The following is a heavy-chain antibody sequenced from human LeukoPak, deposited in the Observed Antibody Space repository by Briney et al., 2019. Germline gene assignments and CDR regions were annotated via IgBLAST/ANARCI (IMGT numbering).Heavy chain of an antibody. Sequence: ASVKVSCKASGYTFASYDINWVRQATGQGLEWMGWMNPNSGNTGYAQKFQGRVTITRNTSISTAYMELSSLRSEDTAVYYCARATSGAAAPMGRAFDIWGQGTMVTVSS. CDR3: ARATSGAAAPMGRAFDI. CDR2: MNPNSGNT. CDR1: GYTFASYD. D-gene: IGHD6-13*01. J-gene: IGHJ3*02. V-gene: IGHV1-8*03.